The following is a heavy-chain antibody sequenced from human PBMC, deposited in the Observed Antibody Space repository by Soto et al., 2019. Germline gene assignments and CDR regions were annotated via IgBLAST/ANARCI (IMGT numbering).Heavy chain of an antibody. J-gene: IGHJ4*02. CDR1: GYTFTSYG. D-gene: IGHD3-22*01. V-gene: IGHV1-18*01. CDR2: ISAYNGNT. Sequence: QVQLVQSGAEVKKPGASVKVSCKASGYTFTSYGISWVRQAPGQGLEWMGWISAYNGNTNYAQKLQGRVTMTTDTXPXTXXMELRSLRSDDTAVYYCARGWTYYYDSSGYYGFDYWGQGTLVTVSS. CDR3: ARGWTYYYDSSGYYGFDY.